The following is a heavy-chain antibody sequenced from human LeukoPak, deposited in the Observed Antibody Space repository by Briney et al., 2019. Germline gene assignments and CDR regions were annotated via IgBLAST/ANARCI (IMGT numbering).Heavy chain of an antibody. CDR3: ARGYSSSWYFNWFDP. V-gene: IGHV4-38-2*02. CDR1: GYSISSGYF. D-gene: IGHD6-13*01. CDR2: IYHSGTT. J-gene: IGHJ5*02. Sequence: SETLSLTCTVSGYSISSGYFWGWIRPPPGEGLEWIGSIYHSGTTYYNPSLKSRVTISVDTSKNQFSLKLTSVTAADTAVYYCARGYSSSWYFNWFDPWGQGTLVTVSS.